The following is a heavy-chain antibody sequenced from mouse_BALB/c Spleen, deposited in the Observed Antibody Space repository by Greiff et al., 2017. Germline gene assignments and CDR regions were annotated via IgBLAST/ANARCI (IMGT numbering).Heavy chain of an antibody. D-gene: IGHD1-1*01. CDR2: IYPGDGDT. J-gene: IGHJ2*01. CDR3: ARLITTVEYYFDY. Sequence: VQLQQSGAELARPGASVKLSCKASGYTFTSYWMQWVKQRPGQGLEWIGAIYPGDGDTRYTQKFKGKATLTADKSSSTAYMQLSSLASEDSAVYYCARLITTVEYYFDYWGQGTTLTVSS. CDR1: GYTFTSYW. V-gene: IGHV1-87*01.